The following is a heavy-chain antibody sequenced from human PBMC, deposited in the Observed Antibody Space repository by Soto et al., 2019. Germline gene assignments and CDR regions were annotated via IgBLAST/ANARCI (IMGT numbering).Heavy chain of an antibody. V-gene: IGHV4-31*03. CDR3: AREFGHSLDY. J-gene: IGHJ4*02. CDR2: IYYSGST. D-gene: IGHD3-10*01. Sequence: SETLSLTCTVSGGSISSGGYYWSWIRQHPGKGLEWIGYIYYSGSTYYNPSLKSRVTISVDTSKNQFSLELSSVTAADTAVYYCAREFGHSLDYWGQGTLVTVSS. CDR1: GGSISSGGYY.